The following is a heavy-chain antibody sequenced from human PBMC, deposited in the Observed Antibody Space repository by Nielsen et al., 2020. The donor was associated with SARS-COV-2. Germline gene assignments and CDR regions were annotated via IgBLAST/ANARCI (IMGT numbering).Heavy chain of an antibody. J-gene: IGHJ6*01. V-gene: IGHV3-21*01. CDR3: TLLQEHL. Sequence: GESLKISCAASGFIFNDYNMNWVRQAPGKGLEWVSFISSRSDYIYYADSMKGRFTISRDNAKNSLFLQMNSLHQGPIGLPPGTLLQEHLWG. CDR1: GFIFNDYN. CDR2: ISSRSDYI.